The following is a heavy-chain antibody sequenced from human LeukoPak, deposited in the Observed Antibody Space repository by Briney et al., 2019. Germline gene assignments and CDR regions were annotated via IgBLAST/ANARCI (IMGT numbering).Heavy chain of an antibody. Sequence: SETLSLTCAVSGGSISSNNWWSWVRQPPGKGLEWIGEIYHSGSTTYNPSLKSRVTISVDKSKNQFSLELSSLAAADTAVYFLAKKESNWGGFDYGGRETLVTVS. D-gene: IGHD7-27*01. CDR2: IYHSGST. CDR3: AKKESNWGGFDY. CDR1: GGSISSNNW. J-gene: IGHJ4*02. V-gene: IGHV4-4*02.